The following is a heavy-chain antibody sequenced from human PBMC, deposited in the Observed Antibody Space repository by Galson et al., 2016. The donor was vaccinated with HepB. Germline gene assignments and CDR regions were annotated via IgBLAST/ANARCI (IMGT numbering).Heavy chain of an antibody. Sequence: SLRLSCAASGFTFSSYGMHWVRQAPGQGLEWVALSFHDEDYTYYPDSVKGRFTISRDNTKGTVYLHMNSLRDEDTAVYYCTREANDAFDIWGQGTMVTVSS. CDR3: TREANDAFDI. CDR1: GFTFSSYG. J-gene: IGHJ3*02. V-gene: IGHV3-30*03. CDR2: SFHDEDYT.